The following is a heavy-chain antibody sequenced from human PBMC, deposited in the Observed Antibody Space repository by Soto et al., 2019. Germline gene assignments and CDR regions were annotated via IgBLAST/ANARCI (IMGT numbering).Heavy chain of an antibody. CDR1: GGSISSYY. Sequence: TLSITCTVSGGSISSYYWSWIRQPPGKGLEWIGYIYYSGSTNYNPSLKSRVTISVDTSKNQFSLKLSSVTAADTAVYYCARDNSGYPYYYGMDVWGQGTTVTVSS. CDR2: IYYSGST. CDR3: ARDNSGYPYYYGMDV. V-gene: IGHV4-59*01. D-gene: IGHD5-12*01. J-gene: IGHJ6*02.